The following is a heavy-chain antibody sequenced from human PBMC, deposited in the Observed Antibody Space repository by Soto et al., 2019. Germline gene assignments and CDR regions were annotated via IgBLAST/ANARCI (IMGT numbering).Heavy chain of an antibody. V-gene: IGHV3-33*01. CDR1: GFTFSSYG. J-gene: IGHJ5*02. Sequence: QVQLVESGGGVVQPGRSLRLSCAASGFTFSSYGMHWVRQAPGQGLEWVAVIWYDGSNKYYADSVKGRFTISRDNSKNTLYLQMNSLRAEDTPVYYCARDGGFGGPYRFDPWGQGTLVTVSS. CDR3: ARDGGFGGPYRFDP. D-gene: IGHD3-10*01. CDR2: IWYDGSNK.